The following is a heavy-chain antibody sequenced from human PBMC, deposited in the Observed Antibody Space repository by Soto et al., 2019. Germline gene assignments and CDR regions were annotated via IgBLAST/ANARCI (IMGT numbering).Heavy chain of an antibody. J-gene: IGHJ6*02. V-gene: IGHV4-61*01. D-gene: IGHD6-13*01. CDR3: ARVFGSSWYFYTRITTQVGGMDV. Sequence: PSETLSLTCTVSGGSVSSGSYYWSWIRQPPGKGLEWIGYIYYSGSTNYNPSLKSRVTISVDTSKNQFSLKLSSVTAADTAVYYCARVFGSSWYFYTRITTQVGGMDVWGQGTTVPVSS. CDR1: GGSVSSGSYY. CDR2: IYYSGST.